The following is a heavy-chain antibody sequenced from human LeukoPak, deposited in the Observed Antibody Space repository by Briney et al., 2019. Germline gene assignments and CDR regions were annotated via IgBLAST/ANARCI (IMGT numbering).Heavy chain of an antibody. J-gene: IGHJ4*02. D-gene: IGHD3-22*01. CDR3: AKRGVVIRVILVGFHKEAYFFDS. V-gene: IGHV3-23*01. CDR2: ITGSGGGT. Sequence: GRSLRLSLAVSGITLSNYGITWVRQAPGKGLEWVAGITGSGGGTNYADSVKGRFTISRDNSKNTLYLQMNSLRAEDTAVYFCAKRGVVIRVILVGFHKEAYFFDSWGQGALVTVSS. CDR1: GITLSNYG.